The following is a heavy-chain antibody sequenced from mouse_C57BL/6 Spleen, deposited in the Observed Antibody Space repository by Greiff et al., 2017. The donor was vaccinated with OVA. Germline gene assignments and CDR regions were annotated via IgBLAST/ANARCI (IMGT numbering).Heavy chain of an antibody. CDR1: GYTFTSYW. V-gene: IGHV1-69*01. CDR2: IDPSDSYT. CDR3: ASDYYGSSPYAMDY. J-gene: IGHJ4*01. Sequence: QVQLQQPGAELVMPGASVKLSCKASGYTFTSYWMHWVKQRPGQGLEWIGEIDPSDSYTNYNQKFKGKSTLTVDKSSSTAYMQLSSLTSEDSAVYYCASDYYGSSPYAMDYWGQGTSVTVSS. D-gene: IGHD1-1*01.